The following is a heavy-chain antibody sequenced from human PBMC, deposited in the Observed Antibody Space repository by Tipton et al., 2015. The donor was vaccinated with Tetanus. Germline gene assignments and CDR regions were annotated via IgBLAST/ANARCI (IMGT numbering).Heavy chain of an antibody. CDR1: GFLFSTYT. Sequence: RSLRLSCEASGFLFSTYTMHWVRQPPGKGLEWLSVISFDASKEHIADSVRGRFTISRDNSKNTLYLEMSSLTAEDTAVYYCARARWQSGGPYYFDYWCQGIMVTVSS. J-gene: IGHJ4*02. CDR2: ISFDASKE. D-gene: IGHD1-26*01. CDR3: ARARWQSGGPYYFDY. V-gene: IGHV3-30-3*01.